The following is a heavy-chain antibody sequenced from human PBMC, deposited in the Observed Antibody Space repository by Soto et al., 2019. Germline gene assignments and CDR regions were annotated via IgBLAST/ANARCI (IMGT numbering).Heavy chain of an antibody. J-gene: IGHJ4*02. CDR2: IYWDDDK. V-gene: IGHV2-5*02. CDR3: ARRLSTSGSFDY. D-gene: IGHD1-26*01. Sequence: QITLKESGPPLVKPTQTLTLTCTFSGFSLSTSGVGVGWIRQPPGKALEWLALIYWDDDKRYSPSLKSRLTIPKDTSKNQVVLTMTNMDPVDTATYYCARRLSTSGSFDYWGQGTLVTVSS. CDR1: GFSLSTSGVG.